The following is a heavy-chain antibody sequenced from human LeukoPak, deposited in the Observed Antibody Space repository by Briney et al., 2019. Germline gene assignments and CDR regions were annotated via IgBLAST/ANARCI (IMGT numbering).Heavy chain of an antibody. V-gene: IGHV1-69*04. CDR2: IIPILGIA. CDR1: GGTFISFA. CDR3: ARDRAVPYCGGDCYSASDY. Sequence: GASVKVSFKASGGTFISFALSWVRQAPGQGLEWMGRIIPILGIANYAQKFQGRVAINADKSTSTAYMELSSLRSEDTAVYYCARDRAVPYCGGDCYSASDYWGQGTLVSVSS. D-gene: IGHD2-21*02. J-gene: IGHJ4*02.